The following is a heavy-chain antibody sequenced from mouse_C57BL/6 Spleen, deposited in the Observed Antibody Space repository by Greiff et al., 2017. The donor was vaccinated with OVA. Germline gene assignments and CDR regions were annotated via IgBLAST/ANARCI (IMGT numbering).Heavy chain of an antibody. D-gene: IGHD1-1*01. J-gene: IGHJ4*01. V-gene: IGHV1-5*01. CDR3: TNYGSSHYAMDY. CDR1: GYTFTSYW. Sequence: VQLQQSGTVLARPGASVKMSCKTSGYTFTSYWMHWVKQRPGQGLEWIGAIYPGNSDTSYNQKFKGKAKLTAVTSASTAYMELSSLTNEDSAVYYCTNYGSSHYAMDYWGQGTSVTVSS. CDR2: IYPGNSDT.